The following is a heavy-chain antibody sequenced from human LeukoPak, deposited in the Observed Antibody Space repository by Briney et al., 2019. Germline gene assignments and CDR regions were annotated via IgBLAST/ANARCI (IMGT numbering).Heavy chain of an antibody. CDR2: IKYDGIEK. CDR3: VRDTVVVPQGDAFDL. V-gene: IGHV3-7*04. J-gene: IGHJ3*01. CDR1: GFTFRTYW. D-gene: IGHD2-2*01. Sequence: PGGSLRLSCAASGFTFRTYWMAWVRQFPGKRLEWVANIKYDGIEKYHVDSVKGRFTISRDNAKKSLYLQMNSLRTEDTAVYYCVRDTVVVPQGDAFDLWGQGTMVTVSS.